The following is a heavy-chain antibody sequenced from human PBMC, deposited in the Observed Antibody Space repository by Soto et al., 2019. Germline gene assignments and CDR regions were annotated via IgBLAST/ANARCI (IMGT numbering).Heavy chain of an antibody. J-gene: IGHJ6*02. CDR3: ARDRLTTVTTNGMDV. CDR1: GYTFTSYA. D-gene: IGHD4-17*01. CDR2: INAGNGNT. Sequence: QVQLVQSGAEEKKPGASVKVSCKASGYTFTSYAMHWVRQAPGQRLEWMGWINAGNGNTKYSQKFQGRVTITRDTSASTAYMELSSLRSEDTAVYYCARDRLTTVTTNGMDVWGQGTTVTVSS. V-gene: IGHV1-3*05.